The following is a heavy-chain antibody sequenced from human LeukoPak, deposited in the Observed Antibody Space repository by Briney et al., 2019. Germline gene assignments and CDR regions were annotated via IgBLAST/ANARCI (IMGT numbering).Heavy chain of an antibody. CDR3: AKDILGWTFDV. V-gene: IGHV3-23*01. CDR1: GFTLSNNA. CDR2: IDGGRDNT. Sequence: GGSLRLSCAASGFTLSNNAMAWVRQAPGKGLEWVSGIDGGRDNTHYEDSVKGRFTISRDSSKNALYLQMNSLRVEDTAVYYCAKDILGWTFDVWGQGTLVTVS. D-gene: IGHD3-3*01. J-gene: IGHJ3*01.